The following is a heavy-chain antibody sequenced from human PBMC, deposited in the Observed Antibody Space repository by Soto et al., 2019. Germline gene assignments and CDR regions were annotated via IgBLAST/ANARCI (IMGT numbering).Heavy chain of an antibody. V-gene: IGHV1-46*01. J-gene: IGHJ3*02. CDR1: GYTFTSYY. CDR3: ARVQYYYDSSGYYSLDAFDI. Sequence: ASVKVSCKASGYTFTSYYMHWVRQAPGQGLEWMGIINPSGGRKSYAQKFQGRVTMTRDTSTSTVYMELSSLRSEDTAVYYCARVQYYYDSSGYYSLDAFDIWGQGTMVTVSS. CDR2: INPSGGRK. D-gene: IGHD3-22*01.